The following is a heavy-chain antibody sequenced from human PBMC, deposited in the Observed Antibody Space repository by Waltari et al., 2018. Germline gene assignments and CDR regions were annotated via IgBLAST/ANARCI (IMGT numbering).Heavy chain of an antibody. CDR2: ITADGRSR. V-gene: IGHV3-23*01. CDR3: AKADFGDPYWFFDL. Sequence: EGQLLESGGGLVQTGGSIRLSCEASGFMFSIYHMAWVRQAPGKGLEWVSTITADGRSRNYADSVKGRFTISRDNSKNILDLQMNTLRAEDTAVYFCAKADFGDPYWFFDLWGRGTLLTVSS. CDR1: GFMFSIYH. D-gene: IGHD3-10*01. J-gene: IGHJ2*01.